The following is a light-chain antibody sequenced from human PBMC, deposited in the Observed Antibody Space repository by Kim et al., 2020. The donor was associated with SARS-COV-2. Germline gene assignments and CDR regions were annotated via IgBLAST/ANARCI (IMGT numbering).Light chain of an antibody. J-gene: IGLJ3*02. CDR1: SGYSKYK. CDR3: GTDHGSGSNFVWV. CDR2: VGTGGIVG. V-gene: IGLV9-49*01. Sequence: ELTQPPSASASLGASVTLTCTLSSGYSKYKVDWYQQRPGKGPRFVMRVGTGGIVGPKGDGIPDRFSVLGSGLNRYLTIKNIQEEDESDFYCGTDHGSGSNFVWVFGGGTKVTVL.